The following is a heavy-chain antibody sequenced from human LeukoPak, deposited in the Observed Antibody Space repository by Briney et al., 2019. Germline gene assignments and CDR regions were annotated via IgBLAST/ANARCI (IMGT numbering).Heavy chain of an antibody. CDR1: GFTFSSYV. D-gene: IGHD6-19*01. CDR3: AKVRYSGGWYGRFDF. CDR2: ISGSGGGR. Sequence: PGGSLRLSCAVSGFTFSSYVMSWVRQAPGKGLEWVSTISGSGGGRYYADSVKGRFTISRDNSKNTLYLQMNSLRTEDAAVYSCAKVRYSGGWYGRFDFLGQGTLVTVSS. J-gene: IGHJ4*02. V-gene: IGHV3-23*01.